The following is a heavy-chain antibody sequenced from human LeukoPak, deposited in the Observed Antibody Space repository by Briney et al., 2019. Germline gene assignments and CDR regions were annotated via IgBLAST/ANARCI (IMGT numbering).Heavy chain of an antibody. CDR1: GFTFSSCG. CDR2: ISGSGGST. CDR3: AKDRGYYYGSGSYFGYFDY. J-gene: IGHJ4*02. D-gene: IGHD3-10*01. Sequence: HPGGSLRLSCAASGFTFSSCGMSWVRQAPGKGLEWVSAISGSGGSTYYADSVKGRFTISRDNSKNTLYLQMNSLRAEDTAVYYCAKDRGYYYGSGSYFGYFDYWGQGTLSPSPQ. V-gene: IGHV3-23*01.